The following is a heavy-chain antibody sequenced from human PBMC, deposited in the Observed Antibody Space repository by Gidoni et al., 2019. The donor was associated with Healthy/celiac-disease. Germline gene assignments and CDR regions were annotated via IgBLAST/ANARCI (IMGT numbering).Heavy chain of an antibody. CDR2: IYWDDDK. CDR1: GFSLSTSGVG. V-gene: IGHV2-5*02. J-gene: IGHJ4*02. CDR3: ARDIVGATL. Sequence: QSTLKESGPTLVTPTQTLTLTCPFSGFSLSTSGVGVGWIRQPPGKALEWLALIYWDDDKRYSPSLKSRLTITKNTSKNQVVLTMANMDPVDTATYYCARDIVGATLWGQGTLVTVSS. D-gene: IGHD1-26*01.